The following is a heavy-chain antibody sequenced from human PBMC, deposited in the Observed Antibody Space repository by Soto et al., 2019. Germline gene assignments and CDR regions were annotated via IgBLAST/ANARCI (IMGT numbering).Heavy chain of an antibody. CDR1: GVTFSNYG. D-gene: IGHD1-26*01. V-gene: IGHV3-33*01. CDR3: ASDLVGASDSYGLDV. Sequence: LRLSWAASGVTFSNYGMHWVRQAPGKGLEWVAIIWHDGNNKYYADSVRGRFIISRDNSKNRLYLQMNSLRAEDTAVYYCASDLVGASDSYGLDVWGQGTPVTVS. J-gene: IGHJ6*02. CDR2: IWHDGNNK.